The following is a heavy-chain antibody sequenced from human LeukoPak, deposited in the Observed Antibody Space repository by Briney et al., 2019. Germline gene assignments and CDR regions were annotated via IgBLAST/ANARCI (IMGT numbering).Heavy chain of an antibody. CDR3: ARADCSSSSCYTVSY. Sequence: GGSLRLSCAASGFTFDDYAMHWVRQAPGKGLEYVSAISSNGGSTYYANSVKGRFSISRDNSKNTVYLQMDSLKADDTAVYYCARADCSSSSCYTVSYWGQGTLVTVSS. J-gene: IGHJ4*02. D-gene: IGHD2-2*01. CDR2: ISSNGGST. CDR1: GFTFDDYA. V-gene: IGHV3-64*01.